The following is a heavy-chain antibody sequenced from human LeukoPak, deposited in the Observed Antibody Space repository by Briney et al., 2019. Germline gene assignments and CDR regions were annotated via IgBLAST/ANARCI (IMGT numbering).Heavy chain of an antibody. CDR2: INPSGGST. CDR1: GYTFTSYY. D-gene: IGHD3-10*01. V-gene: IGHV1-46*01. CDR3: ASPRRPYYYGSGPLDY. Sequence: ASVKVSCKASGYTFTSYYMHWVRQAPGQGLEWMGIINPSGGSTSYAQEFQGRVTMTRDMSTSTVYMELSSLRSEDTAVYYCASPRRPYYYGSGPLDYWGQGTLVTVSS. J-gene: IGHJ4*02.